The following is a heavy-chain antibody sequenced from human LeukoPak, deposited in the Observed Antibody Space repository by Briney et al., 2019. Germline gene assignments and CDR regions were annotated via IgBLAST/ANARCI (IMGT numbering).Heavy chain of an antibody. CDR3: ARHWYGGAFDV. J-gene: IGHJ3*01. CDR1: GGSISRSSYY. Sequence: PSETLSLTCSVSGGSISRSSYYWGWIRQPPGKGLEWIGSIYYSGTTYYNPSLKSGVTISVDTSKNQFSLKLTSVTDADTAVYYCARHWYGGAFDVWGQGSMVTVSS. D-gene: IGHD6-13*01. CDR2: IYYSGTT. V-gene: IGHV4-39*01.